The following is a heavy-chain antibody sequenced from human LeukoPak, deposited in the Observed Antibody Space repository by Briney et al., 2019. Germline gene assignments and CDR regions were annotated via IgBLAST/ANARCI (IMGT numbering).Heavy chain of an antibody. Sequence: PGGSLRLSCAASGFTFSSYGMHWVRQAPGKGLEWVAFIRYDGSNKYYADSVKGRFTISRDNSKNTLYLQMNSLRAEDTAVYYCAKDGPPGIAAAGTDWYFDLWGRGTLVTVSS. CDR3: AKDGPPGIAAAGTDWYFDL. J-gene: IGHJ2*01. CDR1: GFTFSSYG. D-gene: IGHD6-13*01. CDR2: IRYDGSNK. V-gene: IGHV3-30*02.